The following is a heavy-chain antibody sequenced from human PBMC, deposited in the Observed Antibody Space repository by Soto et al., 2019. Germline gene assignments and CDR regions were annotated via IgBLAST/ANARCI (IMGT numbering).Heavy chain of an antibody. CDR1: GYTFTGYY. Sequence: ASGTVSFTASGYTFTGYYMHLVRQAPGQGLEWMGWINPNSGGTNYAQKFQGRVTMTRDTSISTAYMELSRLRSDDTAVYYCVSYCGGDCYSGIMHAFDSWGQGTMVTVSS. V-gene: IGHV1-2*02. CDR3: VSYCGGDCYSGIMHAFDS. J-gene: IGHJ3*02. D-gene: IGHD2-21*02. CDR2: INPNSGGT.